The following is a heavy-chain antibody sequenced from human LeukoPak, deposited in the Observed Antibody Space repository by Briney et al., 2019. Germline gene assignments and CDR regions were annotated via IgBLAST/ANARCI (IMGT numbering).Heavy chain of an antibody. CDR1: GYTLTELS. D-gene: IGHD3-22*01. V-gene: IGHV1-2*06. CDR3: ASSGYYYDSSGRYYFDY. Sequence: GASVKVSCKVSGYTLTELSMHWVRQAPGQGLEWMGRINPNSGGTNYAQKFQGRVTMTRDTSISTAYMELSRLRSDDTAVYYCASSGYYYDSSGRYYFDYWGQGTLVTVSS. CDR2: INPNSGGT. J-gene: IGHJ4*02.